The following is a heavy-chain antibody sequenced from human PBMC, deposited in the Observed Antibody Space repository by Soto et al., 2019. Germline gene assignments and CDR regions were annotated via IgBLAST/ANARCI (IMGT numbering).Heavy chain of an antibody. Sequence: TSETLSLTCAVYGGSFSGYYWTWIRQPPGTGLEWIGEINHSGSTNYNPSLKSRITISPDTSNNQLSLQLNSVTPDDTAVYYCVRLIGNSWLDSWGQGTLVTVSS. D-gene: IGHD2-8*01. CDR1: GGSFSGYY. J-gene: IGHJ5*01. V-gene: IGHV4-34*01. CDR2: INHSGST. CDR3: VRLIGNSWLDS.